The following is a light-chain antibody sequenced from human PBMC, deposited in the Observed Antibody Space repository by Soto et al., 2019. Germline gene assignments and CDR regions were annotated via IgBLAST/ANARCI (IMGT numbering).Light chain of an antibody. CDR3: QQYATSPPVYT. V-gene: IGKV3-20*01. CDR2: GAS. CDR1: QSVSSNY. Sequence: EIVLTQSPGTLSLSPGERATLSCRASQSVSSNYLAWYQQKPGQAPRLLMYGASSRATGIPDRFSGSGSGTDFTLTISRLEPEAFAVYYCQQYATSPPVYTFGQGTKLEIK. J-gene: IGKJ2*01.